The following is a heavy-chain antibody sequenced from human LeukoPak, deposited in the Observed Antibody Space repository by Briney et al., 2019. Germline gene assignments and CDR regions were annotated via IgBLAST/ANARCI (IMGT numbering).Heavy chain of an antibody. J-gene: IGHJ4*02. V-gene: IGHV4-34*01. Sequence: PSETLSLTCAVYGGSFSGYYWSWIRQPPGKGLEWIGEINHSGSTNYNPSLMSRVTISVDTSKNQFSLKLSSVTAADTAVYYCARAITPTLVVVAAFDYWGQGTLVTVSS. CDR1: GGSFSGYY. CDR3: ARAITPTLVVVAAFDY. CDR2: INHSGST. D-gene: IGHD2-15*01.